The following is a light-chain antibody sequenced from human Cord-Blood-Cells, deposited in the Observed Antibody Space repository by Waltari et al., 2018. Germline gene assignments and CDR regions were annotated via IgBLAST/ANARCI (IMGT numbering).Light chain of an antibody. CDR1: QSVSSSY. Sequence: EIVLTPSPGTLSLSPGERATPSCRASQSVSSSYLAWYQQKPGQAPRLLIYGASSRATGIPDRFSGSGSGTDFTLTISRLEPEDFAVYYCQQYGSSLITFGQGTRLEIK. CDR3: QQYGSSLIT. V-gene: IGKV3-20*01. J-gene: IGKJ5*01. CDR2: GAS.